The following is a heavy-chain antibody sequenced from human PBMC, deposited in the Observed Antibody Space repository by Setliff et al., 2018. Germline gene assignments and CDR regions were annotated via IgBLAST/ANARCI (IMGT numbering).Heavy chain of an antibody. CDR3: ARVGWTSDRYYYMDV. V-gene: IGHV3-30*09. Sequence: PGGSLRLSCAASGFRFYTFPMHWVRQAPGKGLEWVSFISYAGTTAYYIDSVKGRFAISRDNSKNTLSLQMNNLTPEDSAIYYCARVGWTSDRYYYMDVWGKGTTVTVSS. CDR2: ISYAGTTA. J-gene: IGHJ6*03. CDR1: GFRFYTFP. D-gene: IGHD2-21*02.